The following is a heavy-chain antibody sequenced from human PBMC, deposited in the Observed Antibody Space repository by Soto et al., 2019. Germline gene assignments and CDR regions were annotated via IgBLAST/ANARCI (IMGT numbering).Heavy chain of an antibody. CDR2: ISAYNGNT. CDR1: GYTFTSYG. CDR3: ARDETPRYCSGGCGSVSNSAYYFDY. Sequence: ASVKVSCKASGYTFTSYGISWVRQAPGQGLEWMEWISAYNGNTNYAQKLQGRVTMTTDTSTSTAYMELRSLRSDDTAVYYCARDETPRYCSGGCGSVSNSAYYFDYCGQGSLVTVSS. D-gene: IGHD2-15*01. V-gene: IGHV1-18*01. J-gene: IGHJ4*02.